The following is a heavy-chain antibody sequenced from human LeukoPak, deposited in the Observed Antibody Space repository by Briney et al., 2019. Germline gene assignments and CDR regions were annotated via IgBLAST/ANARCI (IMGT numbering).Heavy chain of an antibody. D-gene: IGHD3-22*01. CDR2: INWNGGST. J-gene: IGHJ4*02. Sequence: GGSLRLSCAASGFTFDDYGMSWVRQAPGKGLEWVSGINWNGGSTGYADSVKGRFTISRDNAKNSLYLQMNSLRAEDTAVYYCARGLRAYYDSSGYYAFEYWGQGTLVTVSS. CDR3: ARGLRAYYDSSGYYAFEY. CDR1: GFTFDDYG. V-gene: IGHV3-20*04.